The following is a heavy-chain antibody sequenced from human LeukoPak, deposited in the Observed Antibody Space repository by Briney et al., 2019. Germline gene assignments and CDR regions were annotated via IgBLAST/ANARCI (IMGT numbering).Heavy chain of an antibody. CDR3: ARDSGYSYGITIKYFQH. Sequence: GGSLRLSCAASGFTFSSYSMNWVRQAPGKGLEWVSSISSSSSYIYYADSVKGRFTISRDNAKNSLYLQMNSLRAEDTAVYYCARDSGYSYGITIKYFQHWGQGTLVTVSP. J-gene: IGHJ1*01. V-gene: IGHV3-21*01. CDR1: GFTFSSYS. CDR2: ISSSSSYI. D-gene: IGHD5-18*01.